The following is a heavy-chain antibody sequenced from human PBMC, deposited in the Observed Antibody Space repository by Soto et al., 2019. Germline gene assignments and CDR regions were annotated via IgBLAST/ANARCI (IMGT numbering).Heavy chain of an antibody. CDR2: IYYSAST. Sequence: QVQLQESGPGLVKPSQTLSLTCTVSGGSISSGGYYWSWIRQHPGKGLEWIGYIYYSASTYYNPSLKSRVTISVDTSKNQFSLKLSSVTAADTAVYYCAMGGDYYDSSGYPQGFDYWGQGTLVTVSS. CDR3: AMGGDYYDSSGYPQGFDY. CDR1: GGSISSGGYY. J-gene: IGHJ4*02. V-gene: IGHV4-31*03. D-gene: IGHD3-22*01.